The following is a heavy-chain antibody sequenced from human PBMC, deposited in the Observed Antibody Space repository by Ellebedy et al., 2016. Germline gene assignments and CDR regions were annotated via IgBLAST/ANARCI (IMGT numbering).Heavy chain of an antibody. Sequence: ASVKVSXKASGYTFTSYAMHWVRQAPGQRLEWMGWINAGNGNTKYSQKFQGRVTITRDTSASTAYMELSSLRSEDTAVYYCARGPRPAAETYGMDVWGQGTTVTVSS. CDR1: GYTFTSYA. J-gene: IGHJ6*02. D-gene: IGHD2-2*01. CDR2: INAGNGNT. CDR3: ARGPRPAAETYGMDV. V-gene: IGHV1-3*01.